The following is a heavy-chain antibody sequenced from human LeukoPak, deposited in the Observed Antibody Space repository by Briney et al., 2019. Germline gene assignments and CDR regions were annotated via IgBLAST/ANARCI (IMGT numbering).Heavy chain of an antibody. CDR2: IYYSGST. J-gene: IGHJ5*02. D-gene: IGHD3-16*01. V-gene: IGHV4-59*08. CDR3: ARQAGEYNWFDP. Sequence: SETLSLTCTVSGGSISSYYWSWIRQPPGKGLEWIGYIYYSGSTNYNPSFKSRVTISVDTSKNQFSLKLSSVTAADTAVYYCARQAGEYNWFDPWGQGTLVTVSS. CDR1: GGSISSYY.